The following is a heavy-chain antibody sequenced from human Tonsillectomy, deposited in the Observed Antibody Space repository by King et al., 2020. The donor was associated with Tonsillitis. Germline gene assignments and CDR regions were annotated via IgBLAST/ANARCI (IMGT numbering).Heavy chain of an antibody. J-gene: IGHJ5*02. CDR1: GFTLSTYG. Sequence: QLVQSGGGVVQPGESLTLSCAASGFTLSTYGMHWVRQAPGKGLEWVAMISYHGSSEYYVDSVKGRFTISRDNSKNTVYLQMTSLRAEDTAVYYCTRDWGSSGWYNLFDPWGQGTLVTVSS. V-gene: IGHV3-33*05. CDR2: ISYHGSSE. CDR3: TRDWGSSGWYNLFDP. D-gene: IGHD6-19*01.